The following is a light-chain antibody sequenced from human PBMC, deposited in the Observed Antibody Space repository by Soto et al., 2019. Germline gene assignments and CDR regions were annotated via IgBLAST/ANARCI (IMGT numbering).Light chain of an antibody. CDR2: AAS. Sequence: EIVLTQSPGTLSLSPGERATLSCRTSQSVSSDFLAWYQQKPGQAPRLLIYAASNRTTGIPDRCSGSRSGTDFILTISRLEPEDFAVYYCQQYSTPPRMYTFGLGTKLEIK. J-gene: IGKJ2*01. CDR3: QQYSTPPRMYT. V-gene: IGKV3-20*01. CDR1: QSVSSDF.